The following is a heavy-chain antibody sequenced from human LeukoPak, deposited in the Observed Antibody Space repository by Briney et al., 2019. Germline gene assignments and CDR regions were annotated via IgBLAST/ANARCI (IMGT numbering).Heavy chain of an antibody. Sequence: ASVKVSCKASGYTFTSYAMNWVRQAPGQGLEWMGWINTNTGNPMYAQGFTGRFVFSLDTSVSTAYLEISSLKAEDTAVYYCAREVTTLPYYYYGMDVWGQGTTVTVSS. CDR3: AREVTTLPYYYYGMDV. D-gene: IGHD1-1*01. CDR2: INTNTGNP. V-gene: IGHV7-4-1*02. CDR1: GYTFTSYA. J-gene: IGHJ6*02.